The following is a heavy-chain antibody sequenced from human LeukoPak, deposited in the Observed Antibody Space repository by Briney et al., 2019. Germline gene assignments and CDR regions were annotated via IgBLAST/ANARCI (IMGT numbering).Heavy chain of an antibody. CDR2: MYHTGST. CDR1: GYSISSGYY. V-gene: IGHV4-38-2*02. J-gene: IGHJ4*02. Sequence: PSETLSLTCSVSGYSISSGYYWGWIRQPPGKGLEWIGSMYHTGSTYYNPSLKSRVTMSADTSKNQFSLKLSSVTAADTAVYYCARDRDSGSYQLPDYWGQGTLVTVSS. D-gene: IGHD1-26*01. CDR3: ARDRDSGSYQLPDY.